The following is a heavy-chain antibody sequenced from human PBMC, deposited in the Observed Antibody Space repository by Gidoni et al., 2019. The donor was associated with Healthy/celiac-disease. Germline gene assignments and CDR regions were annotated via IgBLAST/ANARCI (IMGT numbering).Heavy chain of an antibody. Sequence: QVQLQQWGAGLLKPSETLSLTCAVYGGSFSGYYWSWIRQPPGKGLEWIGEINHSGSTNYNPSLKSRVTISVDTSKNQFSLKLSSVTAADTAVYYCARGGVVERYYYYMDVWGKGTTVTVSS. CDR1: GGSFSGYY. D-gene: IGHD2-15*01. CDR3: ARGGVVERYYYYMDV. V-gene: IGHV4-34*01. J-gene: IGHJ6*03. CDR2: INHSGST.